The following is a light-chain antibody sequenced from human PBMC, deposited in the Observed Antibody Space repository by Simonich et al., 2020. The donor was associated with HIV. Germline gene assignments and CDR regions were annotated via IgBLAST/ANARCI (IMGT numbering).Light chain of an antibody. CDR3: CSYAGSSTWV. J-gene: IGLJ2*01. V-gene: IGLV2-23*01. CDR1: SRDVGSYNL. CDR2: EDS. Sequence: QSALTQPASVSGSPGQSITISCTGTSRDVGSYNLVSCYQQHPGKAPKLMCYEDSKRASGVSNRFSGSKSGSTASLTISGLQAEDEADYYCCSYAGSSTWVFGGGTKLTVL.